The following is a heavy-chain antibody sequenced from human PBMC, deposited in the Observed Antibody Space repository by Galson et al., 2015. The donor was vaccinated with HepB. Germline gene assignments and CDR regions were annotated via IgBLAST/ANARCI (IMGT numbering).Heavy chain of an antibody. V-gene: IGHV4-59*01. CDR3: AGSTPDFWSGLNYYYGMDV. CDR2: IYYSGST. Sequence: SETLSLTCTVSGGSISSYYWSWIRQPPGKGLEWIGYIYYSGSTNYNPSLKSRVTISVDTSKNQFSLKLSSVTAADTAVYYCAGSTPDFWSGLNYYYGMDVWGQGTTVTVSS. CDR1: GGSISSYY. D-gene: IGHD3-3*01. J-gene: IGHJ6*02.